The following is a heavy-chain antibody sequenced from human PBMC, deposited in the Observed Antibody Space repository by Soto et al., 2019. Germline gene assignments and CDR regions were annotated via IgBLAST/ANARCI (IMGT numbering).Heavy chain of an antibody. CDR2: IYYSGST. CDR1: GGSISSVDYY. D-gene: IGHD6-13*01. CDR3: AREGVAAAGNDY. V-gene: IGHV4-30-4*01. Sequence: SETLSLTCTVSGGSISSVDYYWSWIRQPPGKGLEWIGYIYYSGSTYYNPSLKSRVTISVDTSKNQFSLKLSSVTAADTAVYYCAREGVAAAGNDYWGQGTLVTVSS. J-gene: IGHJ4*02.